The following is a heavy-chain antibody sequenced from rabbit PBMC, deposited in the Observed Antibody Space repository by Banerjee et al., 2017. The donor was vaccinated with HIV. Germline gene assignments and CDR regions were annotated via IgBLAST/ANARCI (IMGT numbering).Heavy chain of an antibody. V-gene: IGHV1S45*01. CDR2: IYIGPTIST. CDR1: GFSFSSSYY. D-gene: IGHD7-1*01. J-gene: IGHJ6*01. CDR3: ARGGTGKRDPFYGMDL. Sequence: QEQLVESGGGLVQPEGSLTLTCTASGFSFSSSYYMCWVRQAPGKGLEWIACIYIGPTISTYYANWAKGRFTISRTSSTTVTLQMTSLTAADTATYFCARGGTGKRDPFYGMDLWGQGTLVTVS.